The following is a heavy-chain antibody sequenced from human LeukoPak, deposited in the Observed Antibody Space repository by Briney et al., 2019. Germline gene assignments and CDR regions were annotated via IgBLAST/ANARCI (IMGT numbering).Heavy chain of an antibody. CDR1: GGSISSSSYY. CDR2: IYYSGST. D-gene: IGHD5-18*01. J-gene: IGHJ4*02. CDR3: TRASRGYSYGFAEY. Sequence: SETLSLTCTVSGGSISSSSYYWGWIRQPPGKGLEWIGSIYYSGSTYYNPSLKSRVTISVDTSKNQLSLNLNSVTAADTAVYYCTRASRGYSYGFAEYWGQGTLVTVPS. V-gene: IGHV4-39*07.